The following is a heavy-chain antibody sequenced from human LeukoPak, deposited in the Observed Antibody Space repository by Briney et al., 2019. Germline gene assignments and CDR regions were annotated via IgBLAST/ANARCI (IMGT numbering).Heavy chain of an antibody. CDR2: IKSKTDGGTT. Sequence: GGSLRLSCAASGFTFSNAWMSWVRQAPGKGLEWVGRIKSKTDGGTTDYAAPVKGRFTISRDDSKNTLYLQMNSLKTEDTAVYYCYYDSSGYYYVSDAFGIWGQGTMVTVSS. CDR1: GFTFSNAW. J-gene: IGHJ3*02. CDR3: YYDSSGYYYVSDAFGI. D-gene: IGHD3-22*01. V-gene: IGHV3-15*01.